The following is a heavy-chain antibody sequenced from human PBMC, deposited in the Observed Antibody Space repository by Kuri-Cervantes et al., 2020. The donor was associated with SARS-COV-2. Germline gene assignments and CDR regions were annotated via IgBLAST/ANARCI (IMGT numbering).Heavy chain of an antibody. CDR1: GFTVSSNY. CDR3: ARVDRTGGNAFVDY. J-gene: IGHJ4*02. V-gene: IGHV3-53*01. CDR2: IYSGGST. Sequence: LSLTCAAPGFTVSSNYMSWVRQAPGKGLEWVSVIYSGGSTYYADSVKGRFTISRDNSKNTLYLQMNSLRAEDTAVYYCARVDRTGGNAFVDYWGQGTLVTVSS. D-gene: IGHD4-23*01.